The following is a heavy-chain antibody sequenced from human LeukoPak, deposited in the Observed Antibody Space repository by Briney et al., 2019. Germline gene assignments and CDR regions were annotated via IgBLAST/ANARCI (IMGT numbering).Heavy chain of an antibody. Sequence: GGSLRLSCAASGFTFNRYWMHWVRQAPGKGLVWVSRINAAGSSTTYADSVKGRFTVSRDNAKNTLYLQMNSLRAEDTAVYYCARDHYFDRSGLSDFFEYWGQGTLATVSS. CDR3: ARDHYFDRSGLSDFFEY. D-gene: IGHD3-22*01. CDR1: GFTFNRYW. V-gene: IGHV3-74*01. CDR2: INAAGSST. J-gene: IGHJ4*02.